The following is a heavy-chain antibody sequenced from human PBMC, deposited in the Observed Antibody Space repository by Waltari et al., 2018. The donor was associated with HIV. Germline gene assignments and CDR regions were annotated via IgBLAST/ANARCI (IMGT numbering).Heavy chain of an antibody. Sequence: QVNLVESGGGIVQPGRSLRLSCAASGFLFRRNGMHWVRQAPGKGLEWVALISPDGSDKYYADPVKGRFTISRDNSNNTMYLQMNSLRAEDTSVYYCAKDQDGGDRSFDYWGQGIPVTVSS. V-gene: IGHV3-30*18. J-gene: IGHJ4*02. CDR1: GFLFRRNG. CDR3: AKDQDGGDRSFDY. CDR2: ISPDGSDK. D-gene: IGHD2-21*02.